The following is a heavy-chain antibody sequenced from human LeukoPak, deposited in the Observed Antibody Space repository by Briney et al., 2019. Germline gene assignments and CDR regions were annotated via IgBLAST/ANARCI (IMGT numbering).Heavy chain of an antibody. CDR3: ARRDRGSYGY. D-gene: IGHD1-26*01. CDR2: ISSSGSTI. J-gene: IGHJ4*02. Sequence: GGSLRLSCAASGFTFSSYEVNWVRQAPGKGLEWVSYISSSGSTIYYADSVKGRFTISRDNAKNSLYLQMNNLRAEDTAVYYCARRDRGSYGYWGQGTLVTVSS. CDR1: GFTFSSYE. V-gene: IGHV3-48*03.